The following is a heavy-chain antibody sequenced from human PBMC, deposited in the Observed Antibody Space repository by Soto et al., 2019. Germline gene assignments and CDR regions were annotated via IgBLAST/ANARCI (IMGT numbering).Heavy chain of an antibody. CDR2: IYWSGDE. V-gene: IGHV2-5*01. CDR3: ARGLATLPVFAFDI. Sequence: SGPTLVNPTQTLTLTCSFSGFSLSTSGVGVGWIRQSPGKALEWLALIYWSGDEHYRPSLKSRLSIIKDTSKNHVVLIMTDMDPVDTATYYCARGLATLPVFAFDIWGQGTLVTVSS. J-gene: IGHJ3*02. D-gene: IGHD6-6*01. CDR1: GFSLSTSGVG.